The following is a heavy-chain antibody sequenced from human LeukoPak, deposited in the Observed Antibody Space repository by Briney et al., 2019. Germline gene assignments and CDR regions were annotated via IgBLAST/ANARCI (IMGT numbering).Heavy chain of an antibody. CDR1: GVSFSSHG. D-gene: IGHD2-2*01. Sequence: GGTLRLSCAASGVSFSSHGMSWVRQAPGKGLEWVSGIIGGAGSTYYADSVKGRFTIFGDNSKNTLFLQMNSLRAEDTAVYYCAHGAMYQLDYWGQGTLVTVSS. CDR3: AHGAMYQLDY. CDR2: IIGGAGST. J-gene: IGHJ4*02. V-gene: IGHV3-23*01.